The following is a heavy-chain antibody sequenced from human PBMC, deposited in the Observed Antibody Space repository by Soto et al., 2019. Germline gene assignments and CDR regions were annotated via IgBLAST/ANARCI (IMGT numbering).Heavy chain of an antibody. V-gene: IGHV5-51*01. J-gene: IGHJ3*02. CDR1: DYTFAAYW. D-gene: IGHD3-3*01. CDR2: INPRDSDV. CDR3: ARPDYTHDVWYHTYDI. Sequence: GESLTISCNGLDYTFAAYWIGWVRQMPGKGLEWTGVINPRDSDVKYSPPFEGQVTISADKSINTAFLQWRSLKASDTAMYYCARPDYTHDVWYHTYDIWGQGTMVTVSS.